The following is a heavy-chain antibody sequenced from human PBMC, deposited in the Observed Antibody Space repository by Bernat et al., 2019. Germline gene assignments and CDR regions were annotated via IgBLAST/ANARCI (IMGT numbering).Heavy chain of an antibody. CDR3: AKGIAARPDYFDY. J-gene: IGHJ4*02. CDR1: GFTFSSYA. Sequence: EVQLLESGGGLVQPGGSLRLSCAASGFTFSSYAMSWVRQAPGKGLEWVSAISGGGGSTYYADSVKGRFTISRDNSKNTLYLQMNSLRAEDTAVYYCAKGIAARPDYFDYWGQGTLVTVSS. CDR2: ISGGGGST. V-gene: IGHV3-23*01. D-gene: IGHD6-6*01.